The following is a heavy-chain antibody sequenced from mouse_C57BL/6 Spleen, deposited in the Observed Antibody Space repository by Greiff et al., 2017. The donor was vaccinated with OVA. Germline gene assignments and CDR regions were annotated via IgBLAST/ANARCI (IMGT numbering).Heavy chain of an antibody. Sequence: EVQLQESGPELVKPGASVKMSCKASGYTFTDYNMHWVKQSHGKSLEWIGYINPNNGGTSYNQKFKGKATLTVNKSSSTAYMELRSLTSEDSAVYYCAIYSTGYFDVWGTGTTVTVSS. J-gene: IGHJ1*03. V-gene: IGHV1-22*01. CDR2: INPNNGGT. D-gene: IGHD1-1*01. CDR1: GYTFTDYN. CDR3: AIYSTGYFDV.